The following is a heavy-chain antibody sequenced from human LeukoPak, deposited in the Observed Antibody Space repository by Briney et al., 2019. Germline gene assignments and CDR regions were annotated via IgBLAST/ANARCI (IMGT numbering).Heavy chain of an antibody. J-gene: IGHJ4*02. Sequence: SQPLSLTCSVSGGSISIGGDFGSSIRQHPGKGLEWNGYIYYSGSTYYNPSLKSRVTISVDTSKNQFSLKLSSVTAADTAVYYCARGEKAYYDSSGYYGNYFDYWGQGTLVTVSS. D-gene: IGHD3-22*01. CDR1: GGSISIGGDF. V-gene: IGHV4-31*03. CDR2: IYYSGST. CDR3: ARGEKAYYDSSGYYGNYFDY.